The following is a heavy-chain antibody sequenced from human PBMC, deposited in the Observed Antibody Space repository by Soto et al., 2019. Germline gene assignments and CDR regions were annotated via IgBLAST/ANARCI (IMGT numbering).Heavy chain of an antibody. J-gene: IGHJ6*03. Sequence: ASVKVSCKASGGTFSSYAISWVRQAPGQGLEWMGGMIPNFGKANYAQKFQGRVTMTRDVSISTAYMELSSLRSEDTAVYYCASGKILEWLLLYCYYMDVRGKGTTVTVSS. D-gene: IGHD3-3*01. CDR1: GGTFSSYA. CDR2: MIPNFGKA. CDR3: ASGKILEWLLLYCYYMDV. V-gene: IGHV1-69*05.